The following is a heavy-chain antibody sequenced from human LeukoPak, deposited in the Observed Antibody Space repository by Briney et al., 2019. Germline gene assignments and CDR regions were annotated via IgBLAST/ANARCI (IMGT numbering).Heavy chain of an antibody. CDR3: ARAVVPAAIGGYYYYYYMDV. CDR2: ISAYNGNT. V-gene: IGHV1-18*01. CDR1: GYTFTSYG. Sequence: ASVKVSCKASGYTFTSYGISWVRQAPGQGLEWMGWISAYNGNTNYAQKLQGRVTMTTDTSTSTAYMELRSLRSDDTAVYYCARAVVPAAIGGYYYYYYMDVWGKGTTVTVSS. D-gene: IGHD2-2*01. J-gene: IGHJ6*03.